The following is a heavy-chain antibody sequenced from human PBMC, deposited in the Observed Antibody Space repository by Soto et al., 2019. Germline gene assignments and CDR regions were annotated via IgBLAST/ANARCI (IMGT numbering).Heavy chain of an antibody. D-gene: IGHD3-10*01. V-gene: IGHV4-34*01. J-gene: IGHJ5*02. CDR1: GGSFSGYY. Sequence: PXXTLSLACAVYGGSFSGYYWRWIRQPPGKGLEWIGEINHSGSTNYNPSPKSRVTISVDTSKNQFSLKLSSVTAEDTVVYYCARMGYYGSGRKKFDPWGQGTLVTVSS. CDR3: ARMGYYGSGRKKFDP. CDR2: INHSGST.